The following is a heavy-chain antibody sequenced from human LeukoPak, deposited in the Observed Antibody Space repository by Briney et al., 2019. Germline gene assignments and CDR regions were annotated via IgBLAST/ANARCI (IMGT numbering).Heavy chain of an antibody. D-gene: IGHD6-13*01. V-gene: IGHV1-24*01. CDR1: GYTLTELA. CDR2: FDPEDGET. CDR3: ATARIAAAGYNWFEP. Sequence: ASVKVSCKVSGYTLTELAMQWVRQAPVKGLEWMGGFDPEDGETIYAQKFQGRVTMTEDTSTDTAYMELSSLRSEDTAVYYCATARIAAAGYNWFEPWGQGTLVTVSS. J-gene: IGHJ5*02.